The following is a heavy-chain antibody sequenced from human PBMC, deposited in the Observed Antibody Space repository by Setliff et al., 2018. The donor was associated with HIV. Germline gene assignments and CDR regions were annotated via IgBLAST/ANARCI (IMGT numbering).Heavy chain of an antibody. V-gene: IGHV1-18*01. CDR2: ISGYNGNT. CDR3: ARDPLVGPVTMVRGVIPLDY. CDR1: GYTFTSYG. Sequence: ASVKVSCKASGYTFTSYGISWVRQAPGQGLEWMGWISGYNGNTNYAQKLQGRVTMTTDTSTSTAYMELRSLRSDDTAVYYCARDPLVGPVTMVRGVIPLDYWGQGTLVTVSS. J-gene: IGHJ4*02. D-gene: IGHD3-10*01.